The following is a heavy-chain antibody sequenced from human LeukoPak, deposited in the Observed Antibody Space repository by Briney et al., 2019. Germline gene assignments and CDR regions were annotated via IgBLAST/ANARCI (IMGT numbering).Heavy chain of an antibody. D-gene: IGHD6-19*01. J-gene: IGHJ6*03. V-gene: IGHV1-2*02. CDR1: GYTFTGHY. Sequence: GASVKASCKASGYTFTGHYMHWVRQAPGQGLEWMGWISPNSGDTDYAQRFQGRVTMTRDTSTSTAYMELSRLRSDDTAVYFCARAAIAVAGDYHYHYMDVWGKGTTVTVSS. CDR3: ARAAIAVAGDYHYHYMDV. CDR2: ISPNSGDT.